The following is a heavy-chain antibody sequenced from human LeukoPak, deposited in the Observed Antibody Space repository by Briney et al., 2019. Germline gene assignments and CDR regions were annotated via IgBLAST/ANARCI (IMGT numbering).Heavy chain of an antibody. V-gene: IGHV4-59*08. Sequence: SETLSLTCAVSGGSISGYYWSWIRQSPGRGLEYIGHIYYNGRTDYNPSLKSRVTISVDTSKNQFSLRLSSVTAADTAIYYCARAVSGRFDYWGQGTLVTVSS. CDR1: GGSISGYY. J-gene: IGHJ4*02. D-gene: IGHD6-19*01. CDR3: ARAVSGRFDY. CDR2: IYYNGRT.